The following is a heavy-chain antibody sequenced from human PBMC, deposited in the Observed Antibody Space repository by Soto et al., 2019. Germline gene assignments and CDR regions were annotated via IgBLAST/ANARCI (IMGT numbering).Heavy chain of an antibody. D-gene: IGHD3-16*01. J-gene: IGHJ4*02. CDR3: AKVGVRSFRGVNHFDF. V-gene: IGHV3-23*01. CDR1: GFTFSSYA. CDR2: LSATDPTT. Sequence: DVQLLEAGGGLVQPGGSLSLACAASGFTFSSYAMSCVRQPPGKGLEWVSTLSATDPTTYYADAVKGRFTISRDDSKNTRDLQMNALGVEDTAIYYCAKVGVRSFRGVNHFDFWVQGTLVTVTS.